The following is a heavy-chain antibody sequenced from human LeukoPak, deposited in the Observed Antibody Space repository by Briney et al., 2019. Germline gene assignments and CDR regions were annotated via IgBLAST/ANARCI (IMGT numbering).Heavy chain of an antibody. V-gene: IGHV3-15*01. J-gene: IGHJ5*02. D-gene: IGHD3-22*01. CDR3: ATDFYDST. Sequence: GGSLRLSCAASGFTFSSYAMSWVRQAPGKGLEWVGRIRSNSDGGTIDYAAPVKGRFTLSRDDSKDTLYLQMNSLQTEDTAVYYCATDFYDSTWGQGTLVTVSS. CDR1: GFTFSSYA. CDR2: IRSNSDGGTI.